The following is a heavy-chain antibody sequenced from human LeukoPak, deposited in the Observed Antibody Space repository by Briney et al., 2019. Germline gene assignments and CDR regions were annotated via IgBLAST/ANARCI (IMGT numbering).Heavy chain of an antibody. J-gene: IGHJ4*02. V-gene: IGHV4-34*01. Sequence: SETLSLTCAVYGASFSGYYWSWIRQPPGKGLEWMGEINHRGSTNYNPSLKSRVTISVDTSKNQFSLNLSSVTAADTVVYYCARGGRIVGTTPVLDYWDQGTLVTVSS. CDR3: ARGGRIVGTTPVLDY. CDR1: GASFSGYY. CDR2: INHRGST. D-gene: IGHD1-26*01.